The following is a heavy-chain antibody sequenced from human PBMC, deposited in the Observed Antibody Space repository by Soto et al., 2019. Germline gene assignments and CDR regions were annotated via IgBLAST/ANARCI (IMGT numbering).Heavy chain of an antibody. J-gene: IGHJ6*02. Sequence: GESLKLFCQGSGYGFPSDWIGWVRQMPGKGLEWMGSIYPADSDTRYSPSFQGQVTISADNSKNTLYLQMNSLRAEDTAVYYCAREDCSWYNYYYYYGMDVWGQGTTVTVSS. CDR3: AREDCSWYNYYYYYGMDV. V-gene: IGHV5-51*01. CDR2: IYPADSDT. D-gene: IGHD6-13*01. CDR1: GYGFPSDW.